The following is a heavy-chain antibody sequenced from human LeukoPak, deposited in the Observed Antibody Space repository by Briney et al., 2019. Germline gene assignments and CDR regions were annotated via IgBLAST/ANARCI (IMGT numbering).Heavy chain of an antibody. CDR3: ARGSVVSEDFDY. CDR2: IHSGGST. Sequence: GGSLRLSCAASGFTVSSNYMSWVRQAPGKGLEWVSVIHSGGSTYYADSVKGRFTISRDNSKNTLYLQMNSLRAEDTAVYYCARGSVVSEDFDYWGQGTLVTVSS. V-gene: IGHV3-53*01. J-gene: IGHJ4*02. D-gene: IGHD3-22*01. CDR1: GFTVSSNY.